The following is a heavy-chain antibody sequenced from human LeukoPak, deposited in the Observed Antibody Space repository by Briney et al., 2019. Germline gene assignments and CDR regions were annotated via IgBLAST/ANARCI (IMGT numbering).Heavy chain of an antibody. Sequence: PSETLSLTCTVSGGSISSRPYCWGWIRQPPGKGLEWLGSFYYSGSTYYKPSLKSRVTMSVDTSRNQFSLKLSSVTAADTAVYYCARDTHDYGDSWGQGTLVTVSS. CDR2: FYYSGST. CDR3: ARDTHDYGDS. CDR1: GGSISSRPYC. V-gene: IGHV4-39*07. J-gene: IGHJ4*02.